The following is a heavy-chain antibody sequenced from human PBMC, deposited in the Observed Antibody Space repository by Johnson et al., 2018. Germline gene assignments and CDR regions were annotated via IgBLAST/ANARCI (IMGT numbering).Heavy chain of an antibody. J-gene: IGHJ3*02. CDR2: IKSKADGGTT. D-gene: IGHD3-16*01. V-gene: IGHV3-15*07. CDR1: AFITNTW. Sequence: VQLVQSGGGLVKPGGSXRLSCAASAFITNTWMNWVRQAPGKGLEWVGRIKSKADGGTTDYAAPVKGRFTLSRDDSKNTVYLQMNSLETEDTAVYYCTTRGVDIWGQGTMVTVSS. CDR3: TTRGVDI.